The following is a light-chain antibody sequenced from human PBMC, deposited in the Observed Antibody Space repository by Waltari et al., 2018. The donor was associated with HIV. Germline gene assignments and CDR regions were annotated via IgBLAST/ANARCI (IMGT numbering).Light chain of an antibody. CDR2: SAS. J-gene: IGKJ2*01. V-gene: IGKV1-39*01. CDR3: QQSYTNLYT. CDR1: QNIGLF. Sequence: DIQLTQSPYSLYASVGDRVTITCRASQNIGLFLHWYQQRSGEAPSLLIYSASGLQRGVPARFSGGGSGTDFTLTISNLQPEDFATYYCQQSYTNLYTFGQGTILEI.